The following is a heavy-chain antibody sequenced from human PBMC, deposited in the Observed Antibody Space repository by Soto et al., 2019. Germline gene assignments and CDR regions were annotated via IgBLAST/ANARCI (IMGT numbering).Heavy chain of an antibody. D-gene: IGHD2-2*02. J-gene: IGHJ6*04. CDR2: IYSDVST. Sequence: QPGGSLRLSCAASGFSVSGNYMSWVRQAPGKGLEWVSVIYSDVSTYYADSVKGRFTIYRDNYKNMMYLQMNSLRAEDTAVYYCARDCSSTSCNIPHYGREVWGDGTTVTVSA. CDR1: GFSVSGNY. V-gene: IGHV3-53*01. CDR3: ARDCSSTSCNIPHYGREV.